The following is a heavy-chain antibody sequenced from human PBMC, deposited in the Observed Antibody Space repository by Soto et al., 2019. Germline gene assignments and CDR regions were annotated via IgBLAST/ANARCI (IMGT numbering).Heavy chain of an antibody. J-gene: IGHJ6*03. CDR3: ARDRWMQGPGSYYYYMDV. CDR2: IWYDGSNK. Sequence: GGSLRLSCAASGFTFSSYGMHWVRQAPGKGLEWVAVIWYDGSNKYYADSVKGRFTISRDNSKNTLYLQMNSLRAEDTAVYYCARDRWMQGPGSYYYYMDVWGKGTTVTVSS. V-gene: IGHV3-33*01. D-gene: IGHD5-18*01. CDR1: GFTFSSYG.